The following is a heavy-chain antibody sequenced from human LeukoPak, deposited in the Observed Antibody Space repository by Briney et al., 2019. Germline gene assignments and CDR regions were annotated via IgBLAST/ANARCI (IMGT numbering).Heavy chain of an antibody. V-gene: IGHV1-2*02. Sequence: GASVKVSCKASGYTFTGYYMHWVRQAPGQGLEWMGWINPNSGGTNYAQKLQGRVTMTTDTSTSTAYMELRSLRSDDTAVYYCARDQTLMDIVATSLETFDIWGQGTMVSVSS. CDR3: ARDQTLMDIVATSLETFDI. CDR1: GYTFTGYY. CDR2: INPNSGGT. J-gene: IGHJ3*02. D-gene: IGHD5-12*01.